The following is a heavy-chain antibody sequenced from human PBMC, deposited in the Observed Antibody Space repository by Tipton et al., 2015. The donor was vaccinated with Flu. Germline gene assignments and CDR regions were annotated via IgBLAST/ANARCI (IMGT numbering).Heavy chain of an antibody. Sequence: SLRLSCAASGLTFSSYAMSWVRQAPGKGLEWVSAISGSGDSTYYADSVKGRFSISRDNSKNTLYLQMSSLRAEDTAVYFCAKDPDSSGYKVGYFQHWGQGTLVTVSS. CDR2: ISGSGDST. V-gene: IGHV3-23*01. D-gene: IGHD3-22*01. CDR3: AKDPDSSGYKVGYFQH. CDR1: GLTFSSYA. J-gene: IGHJ1*01.